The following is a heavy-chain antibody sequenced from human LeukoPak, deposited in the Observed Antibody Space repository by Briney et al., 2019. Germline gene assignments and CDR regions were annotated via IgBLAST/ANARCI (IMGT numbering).Heavy chain of an antibody. Sequence: QPGGSLRLSCAASGFTFSSYAMSWVRQAPGKGLEWVSGISGSGGSTYYADSVKGRFTISRDNSKNTLYLQMNSLRGEDTAVYYCAKADSARGVTLKSTIDYWGQGTLVTVSS. D-gene: IGHD2-21*02. CDR1: GFTFSSYA. CDR2: ISGSGGST. V-gene: IGHV3-23*01. CDR3: AKADSARGVTLKSTIDY. J-gene: IGHJ4*02.